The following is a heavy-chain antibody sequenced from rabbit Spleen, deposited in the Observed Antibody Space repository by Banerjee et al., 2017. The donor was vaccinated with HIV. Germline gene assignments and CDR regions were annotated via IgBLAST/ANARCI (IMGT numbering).Heavy chain of an antibody. D-gene: IGHD4-1*01. CDR2: IDPVFGIT. Sequence: QEQLVESGGGLVKPGASLTLTCTASGFSFSSSYDMCWVRQAPGKGLEWIGYIDPVFGITYYANWVNGRFSISRENAQNTVFLQMTSLTAADTATYFCARDLAGVIGWNFNLWGPGTLVTVS. J-gene: IGHJ4*01. V-gene: IGHV1S45*01. CDR1: GFSFSSSYD. CDR3: ARDLAGVIGWNFNL.